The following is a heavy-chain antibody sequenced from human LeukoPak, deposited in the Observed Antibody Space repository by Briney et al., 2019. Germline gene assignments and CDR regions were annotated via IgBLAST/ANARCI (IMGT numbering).Heavy chain of an antibody. CDR3: ARAHSVDY. CDR1: GFTFSTYV. J-gene: IGHJ4*02. D-gene: IGHD2-21*01. CDR2: MWHDGSIG. Sequence: GGSLRLSCAASGFTFSTYVMHWVRQTPGKGLEWVAFMWHDGSIGYYEDSVKGRFTISRDSSKNSLYLQMNSLRVEDTAVYYCARAHSVDYWGQGTLVTVSS. V-gene: IGHV3-33*01.